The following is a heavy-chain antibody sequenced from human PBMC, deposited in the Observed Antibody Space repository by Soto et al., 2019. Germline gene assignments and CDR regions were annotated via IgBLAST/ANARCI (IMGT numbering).Heavy chain of an antibody. CDR2: ISNSGKTI. V-gene: IGHV3-48*02. CDR3: ARGPYFDSSGYNFLDY. CDR1: GFNISAYS. J-gene: IGHJ4*02. D-gene: IGHD3-22*01. Sequence: GSLRLSCAASGFNISAYSMTWVRQTPGKGLEWVSYISNSGKTISYADSVKGRFTISRDKAKNSLFLHMSSLTDEDTARYFCARGPYFDSSGYNFLDYWGEGTAVTVSS.